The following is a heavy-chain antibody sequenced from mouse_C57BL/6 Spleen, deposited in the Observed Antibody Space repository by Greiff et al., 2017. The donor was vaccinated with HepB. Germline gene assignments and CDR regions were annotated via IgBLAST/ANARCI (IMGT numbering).Heavy chain of an antibody. D-gene: IGHD2-1*01. V-gene: IGHV1-69*01. Sequence: QVQLQQPGAELVMPGASVKLSCKASGYTFTSYWMHWVKQRPGQGLEWIGEIDPSDSYTNYNQKFKGKSTLTVDKSSSTAYMQISSLTSEDSAVYYCARAHYGNYGAMDDWGKGTSVTVSS. CDR2: IDPSDSYT. CDR3: ARAHYGNYGAMDD. J-gene: IGHJ4*01. CDR1: GYTFTSYW.